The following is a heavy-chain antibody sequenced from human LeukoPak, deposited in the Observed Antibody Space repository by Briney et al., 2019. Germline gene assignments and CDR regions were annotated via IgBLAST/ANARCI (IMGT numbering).Heavy chain of an antibody. Sequence: GGSLRLSCAASGFTFSSYGLHWVRQAPGKGLEWVAVIWSDGSDKYYADSVKGRFTISRDNSKNTLYLQMNSLRADDTALYYCARHHYYFDHWGQGTLVTVSS. CDR1: GFTFSSYG. CDR3: ARHHYYFDH. CDR2: IWSDGSDK. V-gene: IGHV3-33*01. J-gene: IGHJ4*02.